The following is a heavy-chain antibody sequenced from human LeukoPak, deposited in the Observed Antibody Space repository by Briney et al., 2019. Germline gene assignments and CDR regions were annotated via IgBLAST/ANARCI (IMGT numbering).Heavy chain of an antibody. J-gene: IGHJ4*02. D-gene: IGHD6-19*01. Sequence: SVKVSCKASGGTFSSYAISWVRQAPGQGLEWMGRIIPIFGIANYAQKFQGRVTITADKSTSTAYMELSSLRSEDTAVYYWASDAGIAVAGRSLGGYWGQGTLVTVSS. CDR2: IIPIFGIA. CDR3: ASDAGIAVAGRSLGGY. CDR1: GGTFSSYA. V-gene: IGHV1-69*04.